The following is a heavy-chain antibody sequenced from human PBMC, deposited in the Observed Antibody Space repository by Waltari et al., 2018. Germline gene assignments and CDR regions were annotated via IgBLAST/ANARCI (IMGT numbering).Heavy chain of an antibody. CDR3: ARDGGGYYYY. D-gene: IGHD3-22*01. Sequence: QVQLQESGPGLVKPSETLALPCTVSGGSISRYYWRWIRQPPGKGLEWIGYIYYSGSTNYNPSLKSRVTISVDTSKNQFSLKLSSVTAADTAVYYCARDGGGYYYYWGQGTLVTVSS. CDR2: IYYSGST. V-gene: IGHV4-59*01. J-gene: IGHJ4*02. CDR1: GGSISRYY.